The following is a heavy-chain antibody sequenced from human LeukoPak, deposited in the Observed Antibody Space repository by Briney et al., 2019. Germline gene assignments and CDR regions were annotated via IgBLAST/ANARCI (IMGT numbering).Heavy chain of an antibody. CDR3: ARGESGSSNYYYYGMDV. D-gene: IGHD3-10*01. V-gene: IGHV3-33*01. Sequence: PGGSLRLSCAASGFTFSSYGMHWVRQAPGKGLEWVAVIWYDGSDKYYPDSVKGRFTISRDNSKNTLYLQMNSLRAEDTAVYYCARGESGSSNYYYYGMDVWGQGTTVTVSS. J-gene: IGHJ6*02. CDR1: GFTFSSYG. CDR2: IWYDGSDK.